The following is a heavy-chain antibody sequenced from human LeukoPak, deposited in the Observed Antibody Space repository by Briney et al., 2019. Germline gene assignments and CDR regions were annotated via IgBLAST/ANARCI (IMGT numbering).Heavy chain of an antibody. CDR3: ARHGGLFGVILDP. V-gene: IGHV3-7*01. J-gene: IGHJ5*02. CDR1: GFTFSSYW. CDR2: IKQDGSEK. D-gene: IGHD3-3*01. Sequence: PGGSLRLSCAASGFTFSSYWMSRVRQAPGKGLEWVANIKQDGSEKYYVDPVKGRFTISRDNAKNSLYLQMNSLRAEDTAVYYCARHGGLFGVILDPWGQGTLVTVSS.